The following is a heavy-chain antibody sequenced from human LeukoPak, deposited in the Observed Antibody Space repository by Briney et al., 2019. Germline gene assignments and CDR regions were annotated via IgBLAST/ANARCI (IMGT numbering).Heavy chain of an antibody. CDR1: GFTFSSYA. CDR2: ISGSGGST. Sequence: QPGGSLRLSCAASGFTFSSYAMSWVRQAPGKGLEWVSAISGSGGSTYYADSVKGRFTISRDNSKNTLYLQMNSLRADDTAVYHCARQLGYCSDGSCYFDYWGQGTLVTVSS. CDR3: ARQLGYCSDGSCYFDY. V-gene: IGHV3-23*01. J-gene: IGHJ4*02. D-gene: IGHD2-15*01.